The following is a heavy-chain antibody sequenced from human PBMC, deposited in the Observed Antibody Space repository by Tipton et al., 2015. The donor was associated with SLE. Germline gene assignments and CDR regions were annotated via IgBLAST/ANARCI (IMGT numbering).Heavy chain of an antibody. Sequence: TLSLTCTVSGGSISTYYWSWIRQPPKQGLEWIGYIYYSGSTNYNPSLKSRVTISVDTSKNQFSLRLSSVTAADTAVYYCARDYYGSGFDAFDIWGQGTMVTVSS. V-gene: IGHV4-59*01. CDR3: ARDYYGSGFDAFDI. D-gene: IGHD3-10*01. J-gene: IGHJ3*02. CDR2: IYYSGST. CDR1: GGSISTYY.